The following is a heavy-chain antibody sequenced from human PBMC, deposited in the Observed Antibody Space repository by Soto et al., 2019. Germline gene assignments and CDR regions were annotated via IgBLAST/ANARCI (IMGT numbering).Heavy chain of an antibody. CDR2: IDSYGSST. Sequence: EVQLVESGGGLVQPGGSLRLSCVASGFTFSSYWMHWVRQVPGREPVWVSFIDSYGSSTKYADSVRGRFTISRDNAKNTLYLLMNSLRVEDTAVYYCVRGLGNSDHWGQGTLVTVSS. J-gene: IGHJ4*02. CDR3: VRGLGNSDH. V-gene: IGHV3-74*03. CDR1: GFTFSSYW.